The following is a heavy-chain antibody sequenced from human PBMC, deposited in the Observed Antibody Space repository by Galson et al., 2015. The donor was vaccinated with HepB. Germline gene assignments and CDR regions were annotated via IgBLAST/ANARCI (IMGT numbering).Heavy chain of an antibody. CDR3: ARVSSIAAAGSGWFDP. J-gene: IGHJ5*02. Sequence: SVKVSCKASGYTFTSYYMHWVRQAPGQGLEWMGIINPSGGSTSYAQKFQGRVTMTRDTSTSTVYMELSSLRSEDTAVYYCARVSSIAAAGSGWFDPWGQGTLVTVSS. D-gene: IGHD6-13*01. V-gene: IGHV1-46*03. CDR1: GYTFTSYY. CDR2: INPSGGST.